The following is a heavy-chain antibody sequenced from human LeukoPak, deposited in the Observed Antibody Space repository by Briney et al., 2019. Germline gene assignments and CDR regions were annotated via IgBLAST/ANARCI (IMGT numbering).Heavy chain of an antibody. CDR1: GFTFSSYA. CDR3: AEYCSGGSCYRAY. CDR2: ISGSGGST. Sequence: PGGSLRLSCAASGFTFSSYAMSWVRQAPGKGLEWVSAISGSGGSTYYADSVKGRFTISRDNSKNTLYLQMNSLRAEDTALYYCAEYCSGGSCYRAYWGQGTLVTVSS. D-gene: IGHD2-15*01. V-gene: IGHV3-23*01. J-gene: IGHJ4*02.